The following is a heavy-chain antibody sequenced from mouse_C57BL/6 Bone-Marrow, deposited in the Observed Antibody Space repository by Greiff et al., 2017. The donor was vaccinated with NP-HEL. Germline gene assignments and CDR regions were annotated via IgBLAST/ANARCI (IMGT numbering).Heavy chain of an antibody. Sequence: EVKLLESGAELVRPGASVKLSCTASGFNIKDDYMHWVKQRPAQGLEWIGWIDPENGDTEYASKFQGKATITADTSSNTAYLQLSSLTAEDTAVYYGNTGVYSNYVRYFDVWGTGTTVTVSS. CDR1: GFNIKDDY. J-gene: IGHJ1*03. V-gene: IGHV14-4*01. D-gene: IGHD2-5*01. CDR3: NTGVYSNYVRYFDV. CDR2: IDPENGDT.